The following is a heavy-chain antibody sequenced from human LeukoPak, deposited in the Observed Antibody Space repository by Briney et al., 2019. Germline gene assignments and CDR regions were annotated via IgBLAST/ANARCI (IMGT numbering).Heavy chain of an antibody. V-gene: IGHV1-69*13. J-gene: IGHJ5*02. Sequence: ASVKVSCKASGGTFSSYAISWVRQAPGQGLEWMGGIIPIFGTANYAQKFQGRVTITADESTSTAYMELSSLRSEDTAVYYCAAANIAVAGSRPFWFDPWGQGTLVTVSS. CDR1: GGTFSSYA. D-gene: IGHD6-19*01. CDR3: AAANIAVAGSRPFWFDP. CDR2: IIPIFGTA.